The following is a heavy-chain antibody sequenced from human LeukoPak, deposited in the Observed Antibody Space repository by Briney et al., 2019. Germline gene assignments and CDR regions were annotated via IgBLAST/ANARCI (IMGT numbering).Heavy chain of an antibody. CDR3: AKVRVGATIDD. D-gene: IGHD1-26*01. CDR2: ISESGVGS. J-gene: IGHJ4*02. CDR1: GFTFRSNA. V-gene: IGHV3-23*01. Sequence: GGSLRLFCVASGFTFRSNAMNWVRQAPGKGLEWVSGISESGVGSNYADSVKGRFTTSRDNSKNTLYLQMNSLRAEDTAVYYCAKVRVGATIDDWGQGTLVTVSS.